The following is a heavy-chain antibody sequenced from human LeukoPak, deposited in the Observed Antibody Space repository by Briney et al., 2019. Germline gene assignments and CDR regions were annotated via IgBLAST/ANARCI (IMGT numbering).Heavy chain of an antibody. CDR2: IYSSGNT. Sequence: PSETLSLTCSVSGVSISGHYWSWIRQPAGKGLEWIGNIYSSGNTNYNPSLKSRVTISVDTFKNQFSLKLSSVTAADTAVYYCARLRFLEWLFPWFDPWGQGTLVTLSS. J-gene: IGHJ5*02. V-gene: IGHV4-59*08. CDR1: GVSISGHY. D-gene: IGHD3-3*01. CDR3: ARLRFLEWLFPWFDP.